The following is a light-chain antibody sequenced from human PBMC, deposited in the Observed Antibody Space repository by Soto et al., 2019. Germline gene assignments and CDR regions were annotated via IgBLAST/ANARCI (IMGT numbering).Light chain of an antibody. CDR2: DVS. CDR3: NSYTSSSTYV. V-gene: IGLV2-14*01. Sequence: QSVLTQPASVSGSPGQSITISCTGTSSDVGRYNYVSWYQQHPGKAPKLIIYDVSNRPSGVSNRFSGSKSSNTASLTISGLQAEDEDDYYCNSYTSSSTYVFGTGTKVTVL. CDR1: SSDVGRYNY. J-gene: IGLJ1*01.